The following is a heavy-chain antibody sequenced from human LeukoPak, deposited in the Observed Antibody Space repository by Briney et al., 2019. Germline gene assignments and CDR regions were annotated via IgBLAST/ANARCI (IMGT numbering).Heavy chain of an antibody. Sequence: SVKVSCKASGGTFSSYAISWVRQAPGQGLEWMGRIIPILGIANYAQKFQGRVTITADKSTSTAYMELSSLRSEDTAVYYCARGGMPPTTYYYGRDVGGQGPTVTVS. CDR3: ARGGMPPTTYYYGRDV. V-gene: IGHV1-69*04. CDR1: GGTFSSYA. J-gene: IGHJ6*02. D-gene: IGHD1/OR15-1a*01. CDR2: IIPILGIA.